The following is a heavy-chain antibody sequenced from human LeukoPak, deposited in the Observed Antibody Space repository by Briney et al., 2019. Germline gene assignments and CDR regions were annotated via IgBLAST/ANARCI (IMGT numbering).Heavy chain of an antibody. CDR2: IGGRKNYI. D-gene: IGHD1-26*01. CDR1: GFTFNSYS. V-gene: IGHV3-21*01. CDR3: ARAALGGSYDY. Sequence: PGGSLRLSCAASGFTFNSYSMNWVRQAPGKGLEWVSSIGGRKNYIDYADSIKGRFTTSRDNTKKSLYLQMNNLRAEDTAVYYCARAALGGSYDYWGQGTLVTVSS. J-gene: IGHJ4*02.